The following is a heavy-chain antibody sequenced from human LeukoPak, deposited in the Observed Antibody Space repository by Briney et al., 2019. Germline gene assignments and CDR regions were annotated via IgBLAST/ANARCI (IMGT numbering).Heavy chain of an antibody. Sequence: PGGSLRLSCAASGFTFSSYGMHWVRQAPGKGLEWVAVIWYDGSNKYYADSVKGRFTISRDNSKNTLYLQMNSLRAEDTAVYYCARDPFPSSSWSFDYWGQGTLVTVSS. CDR2: IWYDGSNK. D-gene: IGHD6-13*01. J-gene: IGHJ4*02. V-gene: IGHV3-33*08. CDR3: ARDPFPSSSWSFDY. CDR1: GFTFSSYG.